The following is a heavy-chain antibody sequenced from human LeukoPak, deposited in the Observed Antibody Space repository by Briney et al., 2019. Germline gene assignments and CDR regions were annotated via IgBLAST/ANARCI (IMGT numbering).Heavy chain of an antibody. V-gene: IGHV4-39*02. CDR3: ARHCTGDICAAYYFYYYMDV. D-gene: IGHD2-8*02. CDR1: GGSNSTSSYY. J-gene: IGHJ6*03. Sequence: PSETLSLTCTVSGGSNSTSSYYWGWIRQPPGKGLEWIGSISESGRTYYNPSLKSRVIISVDTSKKHFSLKLSSVTAADTAVYYCARHCTGDICAAYYFYYYMDVWGKGTTVTVSS. CDR2: ISESGRT.